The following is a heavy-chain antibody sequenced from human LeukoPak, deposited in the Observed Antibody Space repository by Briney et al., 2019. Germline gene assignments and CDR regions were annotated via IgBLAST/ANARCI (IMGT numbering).Heavy chain of an antibody. CDR2: IYYTGST. Sequence: PSETLSLTCTVSGGSISSGDYYWSWIRQPPGKGLEWIEYIYYTGSTYYNPSLKSRVTISVDTSKNQFSLKLSSVTAADTAVYYCARARIVVVTGWFDPWGQGTLVTVSS. D-gene: IGHD2-15*01. V-gene: IGHV4-30-4*01. CDR3: ARARIVVVTGWFDP. CDR1: GGSISSGDYY. J-gene: IGHJ5*02.